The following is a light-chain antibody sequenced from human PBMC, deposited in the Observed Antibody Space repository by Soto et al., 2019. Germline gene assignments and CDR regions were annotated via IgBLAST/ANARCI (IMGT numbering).Light chain of an antibody. CDR2: GAS. Sequence: VLTQSPGTLSLSPGERATLSCRASQSVNNNYLAWYQQKPGQSPRLLIYGASIRATAIPDRFSGSGSGTDLTLTISSLEPEDSAVYYCQQHSRSITFGGGTKVEIK. CDR1: QSVNNNY. V-gene: IGKV3-20*01. CDR3: QQHSRSIT. J-gene: IGKJ4*01.